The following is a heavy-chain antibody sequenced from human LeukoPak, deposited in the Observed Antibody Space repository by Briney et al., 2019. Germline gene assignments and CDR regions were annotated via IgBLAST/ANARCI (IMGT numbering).Heavy chain of an antibody. CDR3: AGGIAVAGTGFFDY. Sequence: PGGSLRLSCAASGFTFSDYYMNWIRQAPGKGLEWISTFSRSSSYTNYADSVKGRFSISRDNAKNSLYLQMNSLGAEDTAVYYCAGGIAVAGTGFFDYWGQGTLVTVSS. V-gene: IGHV3-11*03. J-gene: IGHJ4*02. D-gene: IGHD6-19*01. CDR2: FSRSSSYT. CDR1: GFTFSDYY.